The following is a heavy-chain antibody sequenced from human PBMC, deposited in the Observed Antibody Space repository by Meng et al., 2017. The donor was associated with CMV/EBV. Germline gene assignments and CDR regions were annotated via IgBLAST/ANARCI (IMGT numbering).Heavy chain of an antibody. CDR3: ASSLTYPDY. Sequence: QVHLEQWGAGLLKPADTLSLPCAGEGGAFSCYYWSCIRQPPGKGLEWIGEINHSGSTNYNPSLKNRVTISVDTSKNQFSLKLSSVTAADTAVYYCASSLTYPDYWGQGTLVTVSS. CDR2: INHSGST. CDR1: GGAFSCYY. V-gene: IGHV4-34*01. D-gene: IGHD2-15*01. J-gene: IGHJ4*02.